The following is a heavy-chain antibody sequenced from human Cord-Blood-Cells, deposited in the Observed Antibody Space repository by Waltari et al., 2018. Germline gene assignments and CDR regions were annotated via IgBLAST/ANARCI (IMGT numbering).Heavy chain of an antibody. CDR1: GGTFSSYA. CDR3: ARVYCSSTSCPYYYYGMDV. J-gene: IGHJ6*02. Sequence: QVQLVQSGAEVKKPGSSVKVSCKASGGTFSSYAISWVRQAPGQGLEWMGGIIPIFGTANYAQKFQGRVTMTADESTSTAYMELSSLRSEDTAVYYCARVYCSSTSCPYYYYGMDVWGQGTTVTVSS. D-gene: IGHD2-2*01. V-gene: IGHV1-69*12. CDR2: IIPIFGTA.